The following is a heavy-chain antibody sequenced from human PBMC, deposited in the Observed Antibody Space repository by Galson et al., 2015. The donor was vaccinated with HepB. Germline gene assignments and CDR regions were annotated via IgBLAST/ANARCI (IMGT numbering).Heavy chain of an antibody. CDR1: GFTFSTYA. D-gene: IGHD3-3*01. J-gene: IGHJ4*02. CDR2: ISGSGGST. Sequence: SLRLSCAASGFTFSTYAMSWVRQAPGKGLEWVSAISGSGGSTYYADSVKGRFTISRDNSKNTLYLQMNSLRAEDTAVYYCAKELDDDFWSGYYYPFDYWGQGTLVTVSS. V-gene: IGHV3-23*01. CDR3: AKELDDDFWSGYYYPFDY.